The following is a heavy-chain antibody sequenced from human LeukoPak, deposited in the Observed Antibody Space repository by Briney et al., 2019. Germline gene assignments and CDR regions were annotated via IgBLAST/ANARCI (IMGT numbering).Heavy chain of an antibody. CDR2: INHSGST. D-gene: IGHD3-22*01. Sequence: PSETLSLTXAVYGGSFSGYYWSWIRQPPGKGLEWIGEINHSGSTNYNPFLKSRVTISVDKSKNQFSLKLSSVTAADTAVYYCARTITMIVEDAFDIWGQGTMVTVSS. J-gene: IGHJ3*02. CDR3: ARTITMIVEDAFDI. V-gene: IGHV4-34*01. CDR1: GGSFSGYY.